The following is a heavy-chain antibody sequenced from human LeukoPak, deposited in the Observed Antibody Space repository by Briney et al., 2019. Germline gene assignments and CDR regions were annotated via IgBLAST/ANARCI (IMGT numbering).Heavy chain of an antibody. J-gene: IGHJ5*02. CDR2: IYYSGST. Sequence: PSETLSLTCTVSGGSISSYYWSWIRQPPGKGLEWIGYIYYSGSTNYNPSLKSRVTISVDTSKNQFSLKLSSVTAADTAVYYCARGRGYSYGRIWFDPWGQGTLVTVSS. D-gene: IGHD5-18*01. CDR1: GGSISSYY. V-gene: IGHV4-59*01. CDR3: ARGRGYSYGRIWFDP.